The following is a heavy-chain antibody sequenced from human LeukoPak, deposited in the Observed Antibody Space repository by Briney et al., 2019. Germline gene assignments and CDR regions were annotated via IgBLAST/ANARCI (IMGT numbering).Heavy chain of an antibody. CDR2: INHSGST. Sequence: SETLSLTCAVYGGSFSGYYWSWIRQPPGKGLEWIGEINHSGSTNYNPSLKSRVTISVDTSKNQFSLKLSSVTAADTAVYYCARRAYDFWSGYYFDYWGQGTLATVSS. CDR3: ARRAYDFWSGYYFDY. D-gene: IGHD3-3*01. V-gene: IGHV4-34*01. CDR1: GGSFSGYY. J-gene: IGHJ4*02.